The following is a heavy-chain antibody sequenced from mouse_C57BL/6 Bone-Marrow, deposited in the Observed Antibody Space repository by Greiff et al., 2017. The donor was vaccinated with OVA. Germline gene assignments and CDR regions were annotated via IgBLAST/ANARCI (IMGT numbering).Heavy chain of an antibody. CDR1: GYTFTSYW. J-gene: IGHJ1*03. CDR2: IDPSDSYT. V-gene: IGHV1-69*01. CDR3: ARWWSNYEL. Sequence: QVQLQQPGAELVMPGASVKLSCKASGYTFTSYWMHWVKQRPGQGLEWIGEIDPSDSYTNYNQKFKGKSTLTVDKSSSTAYMQLSSLTSEDSAVYYCARWWSNYELWGTGTTVTVSS. D-gene: IGHD2-5*01.